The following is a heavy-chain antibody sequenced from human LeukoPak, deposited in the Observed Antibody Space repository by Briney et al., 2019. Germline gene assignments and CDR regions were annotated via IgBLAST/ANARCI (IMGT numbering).Heavy chain of an antibody. CDR2: ISGSGGST. J-gene: IGHJ3*02. Sequence: PGGSLRLSCAASGFTFSSYAMSWVRQAPGKGLEWVSAISGSGGSTYYADSVKGRFTISRDNSKNTLYLQMNSLRAEDTAVYYCAKDSPYYDSSGLDAFDIWGQGTMVTVSS. CDR1: GFTFSSYA. D-gene: IGHD3-22*01. CDR3: AKDSPYYDSSGLDAFDI. V-gene: IGHV3-23*01.